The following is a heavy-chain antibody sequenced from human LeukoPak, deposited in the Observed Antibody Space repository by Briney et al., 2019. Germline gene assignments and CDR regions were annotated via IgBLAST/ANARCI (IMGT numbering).Heavy chain of an antibody. CDR1: GGSFSGYY. Sequence: SETLSLTCAVYGGSFSGYYWSWIRQPPGKGLEWIGEINHSGSTNYNPSLKSRVTISVDTSKNQFSLKLSSVTAADTAVYYCARFVVVPAADDDAFDIWGQGTMVTVSS. CDR3: ARFVVVPAADDDAFDI. V-gene: IGHV4-34*01. D-gene: IGHD2-2*01. CDR2: INHSGST. J-gene: IGHJ3*02.